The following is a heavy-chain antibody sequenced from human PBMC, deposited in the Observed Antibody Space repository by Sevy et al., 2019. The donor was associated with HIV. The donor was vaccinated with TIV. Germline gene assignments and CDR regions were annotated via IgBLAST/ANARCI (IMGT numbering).Heavy chain of an antibody. J-gene: IGHJ6*02. D-gene: IGHD1-26*01. Sequence: GGSLRLSCAASGFTYSSYGMHWVRQAPGKGLEWVAVISYDGSNKYYADSVKGRFTISRDNSKNTLYLQMNSLRAEDTAVYYCAKDLVWELHTISGAYYYYGMDVWGQGTTVTVSS. CDR1: GFTYSSYG. CDR3: AKDLVWELHTISGAYYYYGMDV. V-gene: IGHV3-30*18. CDR2: ISYDGSNK.